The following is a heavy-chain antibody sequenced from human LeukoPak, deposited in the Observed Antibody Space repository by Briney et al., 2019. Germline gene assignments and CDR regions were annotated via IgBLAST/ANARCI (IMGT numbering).Heavy chain of an antibody. CDR1: GYTFTSYY. CDR2: IIPILGVA. V-gene: IGHV1-69*04. D-gene: IGHD3-10*01. J-gene: IGHJ5*02. CDR3: ASESLLDDLNWFDP. Sequence: SVKASCKASGYTFTSYYMHWVRQAPGQGLEWMGRIIPILGVANYAQKFQGRVTITADKSTSTAYMELSSLRSEDTAVYYCASESLLDDLNWFDPWGQGTLVTVSS.